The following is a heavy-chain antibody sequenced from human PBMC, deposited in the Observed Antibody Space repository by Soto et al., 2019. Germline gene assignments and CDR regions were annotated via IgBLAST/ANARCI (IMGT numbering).Heavy chain of an antibody. CDR2: ISAYNGNT. D-gene: IGHD4-4*01. V-gene: IGHV1-18*04. J-gene: IGHJ6*02. Sequence: ASVKVSCKASGYTFTSYGISWVRQAPGQGLEWMGWISAYNGNTNYAQKLQGRVTMTTDTSTSTAYMELRSLRSDDTAVYYCARRTTGTTTSPYYYYYYGMDVWGQGTTVTVSS. CDR3: ARRTTGTTTSPYYYYYYGMDV. CDR1: GYTFTSYG.